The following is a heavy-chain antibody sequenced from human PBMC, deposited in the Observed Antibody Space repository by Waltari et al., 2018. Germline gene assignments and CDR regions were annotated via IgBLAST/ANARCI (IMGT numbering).Heavy chain of an antibody. V-gene: IGHV1-69*05. CDR1: GGTFSSHA. D-gene: IGHD1-1*01. J-gene: IGHJ4*02. CDR2: IIPIFGTA. CDR3: AGDRGGGERHFDY. Sequence: QVQLVQSGAEVKKPGSSVKVSCKASGGTFSSHAISWVRQAPGQGLDWSGGIIPIFGTANYAKKVQGRVTITTDESTSTAYMERSSLRSEDTAVYCCAGDRGGGERHFDYWGQGTLVTVSS.